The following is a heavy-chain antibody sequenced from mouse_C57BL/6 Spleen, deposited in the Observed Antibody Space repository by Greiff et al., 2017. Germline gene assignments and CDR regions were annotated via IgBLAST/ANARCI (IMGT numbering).Heavy chain of an antibody. V-gene: IGHV5-17*01. J-gene: IGHJ4*01. CDR3: ARPVYYGSSSYAMDY. Sequence: EVQVVESGGGLVKPGGSLKLSCAASGFTFSDYGMHWVRQAPEKGLEWVAYISSGSSTIYYADTVKGRFTISRDNAKNTLFLQMTSLRSEDTAMYYCARPVYYGSSSYAMDYWGQGTSVTVSS. CDR2: ISSGSSTI. D-gene: IGHD1-1*01. CDR1: GFTFSDYG.